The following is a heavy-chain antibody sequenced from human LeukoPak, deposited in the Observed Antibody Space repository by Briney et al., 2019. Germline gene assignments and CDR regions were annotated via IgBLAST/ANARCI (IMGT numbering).Heavy chain of an antibody. D-gene: IGHD6-13*01. CDR1: GGSFSGYY. V-gene: IGHV4-34*01. Sequence: SLTCAVYGGSFSGYYWSWIRQPPGKGLEWIGEINHSGSTNYNPSLKSRVTISVETSKNQFSLKLSSVTAADTAVYYCAREIHSSPIYYYYYMDVWGKGTTVTVSS. J-gene: IGHJ6*03. CDR2: INHSGST. CDR3: AREIHSSPIYYYYYMDV.